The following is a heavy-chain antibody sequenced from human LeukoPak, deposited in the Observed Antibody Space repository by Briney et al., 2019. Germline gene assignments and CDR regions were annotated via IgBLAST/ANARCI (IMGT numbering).Heavy chain of an antibody. Sequence: PGRSLRLSCAASGFTFSSYAMHWVRQAPGKGLEWVAVISYDGSNKYYADSVKGRFTISRDNSKNTLYLQMNSLRAEDTAVYYCARDLGQYTQYGLDYWGQGTLVTVSS. V-gene: IGHV3-30*04. CDR2: ISYDGSNK. CDR1: GFTFSSYA. D-gene: IGHD3-10*01. CDR3: ARDLGQYTQYGLDY. J-gene: IGHJ4*02.